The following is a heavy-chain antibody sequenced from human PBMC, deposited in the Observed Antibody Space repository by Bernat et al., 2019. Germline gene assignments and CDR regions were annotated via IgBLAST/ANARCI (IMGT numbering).Heavy chain of an antibody. CDR1: GFTFSSYA. V-gene: IGHV3-30*01. D-gene: IGHD3-16*01. CDR3: ARDGVYGYIWGFDL. J-gene: IGHJ2*01. CDR2: ISYDGSNK. Sequence: QVQLVESGGGVVQPGRSLRLSCAAPGFTFSSYAMHWVRQAPGKGLEWVAVISYDGSNKYYADSVKGRFTISRDNSKNTLYLQMNSLRAEDTAVYYCARDGVYGYIWGFDLWGRGTLVTVSS.